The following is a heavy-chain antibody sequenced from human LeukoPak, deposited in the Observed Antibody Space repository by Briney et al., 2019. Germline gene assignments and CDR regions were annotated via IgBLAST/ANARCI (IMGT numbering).Heavy chain of an antibody. CDR3: AREGGIVGALDY. J-gene: IGHJ4*02. CDR1: GYRYTSYG. CDR2: ISAYNGKT. V-gene: IGHV1-18*01. Sequence: ASVKVSCKASGYRYTSYGITWARQAPGQGLEWMGWISAYNGKTDYAQRFQGRVTMTTDSSTSTAYMELRSLRSDDTAVYYCAREGGIVGALDYWGQGTLVTVSS. D-gene: IGHD1-26*01.